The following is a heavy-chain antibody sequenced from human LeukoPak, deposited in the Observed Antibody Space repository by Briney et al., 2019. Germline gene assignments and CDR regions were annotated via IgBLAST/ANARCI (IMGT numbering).Heavy chain of an antibody. CDR3: AKEPAATYYYYYMDV. CDR1: GFTFSSYS. Sequence: GGSLRLSCAASGFTFSSYSMNWVRQAPGKGLEWVAFIRYDGSNKYYADSVKGRFTISRDNSKNTLYLQMNSLRAEDTAVYYCAKEPAATYYYYYMDVWGKGTTVTVSS. J-gene: IGHJ6*03. CDR2: IRYDGSNK. V-gene: IGHV3-30*02. D-gene: IGHD2-2*01.